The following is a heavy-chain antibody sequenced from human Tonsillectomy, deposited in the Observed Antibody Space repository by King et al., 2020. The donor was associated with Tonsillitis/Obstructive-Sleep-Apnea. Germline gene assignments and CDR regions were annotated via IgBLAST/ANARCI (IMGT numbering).Heavy chain of an antibody. D-gene: IGHD2-2*01. J-gene: IGHJ4*02. CDR3: ARVQYCSSTSCQSALIDY. CDR1: GGSVSSGSYY. CDR2: IYYSGST. V-gene: IGHV4-61*01. Sequence: VQLQESGPGLVKPSETLSLTCTVSGGSVSSGSYYWSWIRQPPGKGLEWIGYIYYSGSTNYNPSLKSRVTISVDTSKNQFSLKLSSVTAADTAVYYCARVQYCSSTSCQSALIDYWGQGTLVTVSS.